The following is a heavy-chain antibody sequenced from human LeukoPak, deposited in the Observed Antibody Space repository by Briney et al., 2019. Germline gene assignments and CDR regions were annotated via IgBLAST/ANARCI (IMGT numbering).Heavy chain of an antibody. D-gene: IGHD6-13*01. CDR2: IIPIFGTA. Sequence: SVKVSCKASGGTFSSYAISWVRQAPGQGLEWMGGIIPIFGTANYAQKFQGRVTITADESTSTAYMELSSLRSEDTAVYYCARRAAAGTGIGHYYGMDVWGQGTTVTVSS. CDR3: ARRAAAGTGIGHYYGMDV. J-gene: IGHJ6*02. V-gene: IGHV1-69*01. CDR1: GGTFSSYA.